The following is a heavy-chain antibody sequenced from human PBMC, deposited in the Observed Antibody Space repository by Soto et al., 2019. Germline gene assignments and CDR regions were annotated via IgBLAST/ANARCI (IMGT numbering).Heavy chain of an antibody. CDR1: GGTFSSYA. CDR2: IIPIFGTA. V-gene: IGHV1-69*13. Sequence: SVKVSCKASGGTFSSYAISWVRQAPGQGLEWMGGIIPIFGTANYAQKFQGRVTITADESKSTAYMELSSLRSEDTAVYYCANQLARGTSFDYWGQRTLVTVSS. J-gene: IGHJ4*02. D-gene: IGHD6-6*01. CDR3: ANQLARGTSFDY.